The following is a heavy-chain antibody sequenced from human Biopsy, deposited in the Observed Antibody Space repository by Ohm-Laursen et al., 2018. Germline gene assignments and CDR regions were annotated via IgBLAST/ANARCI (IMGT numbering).Heavy chain of an antibody. CDR3: AADINVWNVNY. V-gene: IGHV1-8*01. J-gene: IGHJ4*02. Sequence: ASVKFSCKASGYTFTSYDINWVRQATGQGLEWMGWMNPNSGNTDYAQKFQGRVTMTRNTSISTAYMELNSLRSEDTAVYYCAADINVWNVNYWGQGTQVTVSS. D-gene: IGHD1-1*01. CDR2: MNPNSGNT. CDR1: GYTFTSYD.